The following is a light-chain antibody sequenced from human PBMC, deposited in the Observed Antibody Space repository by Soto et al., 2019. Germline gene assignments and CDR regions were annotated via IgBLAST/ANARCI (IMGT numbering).Light chain of an antibody. CDR1: QNVASNY. Sequence: EIVLTQSPGTLSLSPGERATLSCRASQNVASNYLAWYQQSRGQPPRLLIYGASSRATGTPDRFSGSGSGTDFTLSISRLEPEDFAVYHCQQYATSPWTFGQGTKVEIK. J-gene: IGKJ1*01. V-gene: IGKV3-20*01. CDR2: GAS. CDR3: QQYATSPWT.